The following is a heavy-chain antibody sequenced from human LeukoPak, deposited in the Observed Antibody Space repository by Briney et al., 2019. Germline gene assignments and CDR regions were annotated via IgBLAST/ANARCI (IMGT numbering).Heavy chain of an antibody. CDR2: IKQDGSEK. J-gene: IGHJ4*02. CDR3: ASHGLRSSESDY. V-gene: IGHV3-7*01. Sequence: GGSLRLSCAASGFTFSTYTMNWVRQAPGKGLEWVANIKQDGSEKYYVDSVKGRFTISRDNAKNSLYLQMNSLRAEDTAVYYCASHGLRSSESDYWGQGTLVTVSS. CDR1: GFTFSTYT. D-gene: IGHD5-12*01.